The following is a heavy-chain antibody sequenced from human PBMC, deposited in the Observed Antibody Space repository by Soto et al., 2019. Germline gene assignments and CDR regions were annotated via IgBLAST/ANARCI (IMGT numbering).Heavy chain of an antibody. D-gene: IGHD3-9*01. J-gene: IGHJ6*02. V-gene: IGHV3-74*01. Sequence: PGGSLRLPCAASGFTFSSYWMHWVRQAPGKGLVWVSRINSDGSSTSYADSVKGRFTISRDNAKNTLYLQMNSLRAEDTAVYYCARSSRGFDWFPNYYYYGMDVWGQGTTVTVSS. CDR2: INSDGSST. CDR1: GFTFSSYW. CDR3: ARSSRGFDWFPNYYYYGMDV.